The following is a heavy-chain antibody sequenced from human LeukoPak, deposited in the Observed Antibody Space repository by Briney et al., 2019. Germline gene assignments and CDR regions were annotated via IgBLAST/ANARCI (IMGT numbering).Heavy chain of an antibody. J-gene: IGHJ2*01. CDR1: GYTFTSYY. Sequence: ASVKVSCKASGYTFTSYYMHWVRQAPGQGLEWMGVIIPSGGSTSYAQKFQGRVTMTRDTSTSTVYMELSSLRSEDTAVYYCARGLSGQVGSFDLWGRGTLVTVSS. V-gene: IGHV1-46*01. CDR2: IIPSGGST. CDR3: ARGLSGQVGSFDL. D-gene: IGHD3-3*01.